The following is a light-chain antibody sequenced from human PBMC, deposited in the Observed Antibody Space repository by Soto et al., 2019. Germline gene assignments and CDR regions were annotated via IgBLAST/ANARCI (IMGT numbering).Light chain of an antibody. V-gene: IGLV2-14*01. J-gene: IGLJ1*01. Sequence: LTQPSSVSGSPGPPVTIFCPGNSSVGVGYNYVSWYQQHAGKAPKLMIYDVTYRPSGVSNRFSGSKSGNTASLTISGLQAEDEADYYCSSYTTSSTLVFGTGTKVTVL. CDR2: DVT. CDR1: SSVGVGYNY. CDR3: SSYTTSSTLV.